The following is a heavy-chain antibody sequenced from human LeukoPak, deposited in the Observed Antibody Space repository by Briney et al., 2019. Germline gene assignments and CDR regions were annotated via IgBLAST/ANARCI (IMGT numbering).Heavy chain of an antibody. V-gene: IGHV3-21*01. CDR3: AKMIRRDGYNYDY. CDR2: ISSSSSYI. D-gene: IGHD5-24*01. CDR1: GFTFSSYS. Sequence: GGSLRLSCAATGFTFSSYSMNWVRQAPGKGLEWVSSISSSSSYIYYADSAKGRFTISRDNAKNSLYLQMNSLRAEDTAVYYCAKMIRRDGYNYDYWGQGTLVTVSS. J-gene: IGHJ4*02.